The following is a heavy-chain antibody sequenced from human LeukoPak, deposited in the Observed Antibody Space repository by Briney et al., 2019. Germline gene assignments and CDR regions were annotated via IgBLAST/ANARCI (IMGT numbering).Heavy chain of an antibody. CDR3: ARRDILATIDY. D-gene: IGHD5-12*01. CDR2: VYYSGRA. CDR1: GGSISSSSYY. J-gene: IGHJ4*02. V-gene: IGHV4-39*01. Sequence: SETLSLTCTGSGGSISSSSYYWGWIRQPPGKGLEWIGSVYYSGRAFYNPSIKSRATISVATSENQFCLKLSSVPAADTAVYYCARRDILATIDYWGQGTLVTVSS.